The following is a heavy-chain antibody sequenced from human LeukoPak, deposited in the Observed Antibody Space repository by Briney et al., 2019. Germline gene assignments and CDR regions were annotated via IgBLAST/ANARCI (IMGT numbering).Heavy chain of an antibody. V-gene: IGHV1-18*01. CDR3: ARDFEHCTTSSCYALFDY. D-gene: IGHD2-2*01. CDR1: GYTLTNYG. CDR2: ISAYNGDT. J-gene: IGHJ4*02. Sequence: ASVKISCKASGYTLTNYGLSWVRQAPGQGLEWIGWISAYNGDTHYAQTVQGRVTMTRDTSTSTAYMELRSLRSDDTAVYYCARDFEHCTTSSCYALFDYWGQGTLVTVSS.